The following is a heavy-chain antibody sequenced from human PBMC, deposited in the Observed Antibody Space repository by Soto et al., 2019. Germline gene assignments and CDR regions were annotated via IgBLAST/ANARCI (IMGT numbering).Heavy chain of an antibody. CDR3: AKVPTVTTLYYYYGMDV. Sequence: GGSLRLSCAASGFTFSSYAMSWVRQAPGKGLEWVSAISGSGGSTYYADSVKGRFTISRDNSKNTLYLQMNSLRAEDTAVYYCAKVPTVTTLYYYYGMDVWGQGTTVTVSS. CDR1: GFTFSSYA. V-gene: IGHV3-23*01. CDR2: ISGSGGST. D-gene: IGHD4-4*01. J-gene: IGHJ6*02.